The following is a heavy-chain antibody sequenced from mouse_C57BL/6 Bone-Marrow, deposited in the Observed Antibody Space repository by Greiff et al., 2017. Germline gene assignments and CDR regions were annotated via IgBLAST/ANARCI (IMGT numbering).Heavy chain of an antibody. D-gene: IGHD1-1*01. CDR1: GFTFSSYA. J-gene: IGHJ3*01. V-gene: IGHV5-4*01. CDR2: ISDGGSYT. Sequence: EVQRVESGGGLVKPGGSLKLSCAASGFTFSSYAMSLVRPTPEKRLAWVATISDGGSYTYYPDTVKGRFTISRDNAKNNLYLQMSHLKSEDTAMYYCARVLITTGFAYWGQGTLVTVSA. CDR3: ARVLITTGFAY.